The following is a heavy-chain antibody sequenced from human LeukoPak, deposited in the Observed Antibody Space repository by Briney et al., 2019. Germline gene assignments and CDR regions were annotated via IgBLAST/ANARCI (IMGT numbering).Heavy chain of an antibody. CDR2: ISGSGGST. CDR3: AKDDSITYYSDSSGYLFYY. CDR1: GFTFSSYA. J-gene: IGHJ4*02. Sequence: GGSLRLSCAASGFTFSSYAMSWVRQAPGKGLEWVSAISGSGGSTYYADSVKGRFTISRDNSKNTLYLQMNSLRAEDAAVYYCAKDDSITYYSDSSGYLFYYWVQGTLVTVSS. V-gene: IGHV3-23*01. D-gene: IGHD3-22*01.